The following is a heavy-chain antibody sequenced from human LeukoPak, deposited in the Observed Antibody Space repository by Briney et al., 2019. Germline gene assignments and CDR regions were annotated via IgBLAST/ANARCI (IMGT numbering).Heavy chain of an antibody. J-gene: IGHJ5*02. CDR1: GGSISSYY. D-gene: IGHD3-22*01. V-gene: IGHV4-4*07. CDR2: VYTSGST. CDR3: ARDRGAAYYYDSSGYSNWFDP. Sequence: PSDTLSLTCTVSGGSISSYYWSWIRQPAGKGLEWIGRVYTSGSTNYNPSLKSRVTMSVDTSKNQFSLKLSSVTAADMAVYYCARDRGAAYYYDSSGYSNWFDPSGQGTLVTVSS.